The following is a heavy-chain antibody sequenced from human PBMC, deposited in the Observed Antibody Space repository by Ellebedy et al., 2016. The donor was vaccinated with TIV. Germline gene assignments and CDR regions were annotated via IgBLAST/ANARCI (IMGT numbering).Heavy chain of an antibody. CDR1: GFPFSSYA. D-gene: IGHD6-6*01. CDR3: ARDGFSSFDL. Sequence: PGGSLRLSCEASGFPFSSYAMYWVRQPPGEGPEWVAVISYDGRDKYNGDSAKGRFTISRDNSKNTVNLQMNSLRPEDTGLYYCARDGFSSFDLWGRGTVVTVSS. V-gene: IGHV3-30*01. CDR2: ISYDGRDK. J-gene: IGHJ2*01.